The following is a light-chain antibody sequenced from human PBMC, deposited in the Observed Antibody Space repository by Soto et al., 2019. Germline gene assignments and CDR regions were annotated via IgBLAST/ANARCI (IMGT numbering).Light chain of an antibody. V-gene: IGKV3-20*01. CDR3: QQYGSSPQRWT. J-gene: IGKJ1*01. CDR2: GAS. CDR1: QSVSSSY. Sequence: EIVLTQSPGTLSLSPGERATLSCRASQSVSSSYLAWYQQKPGQAPRLLIYGASSRATGIPDRFSGSGSGTDFTLTISRLEPEDFAVYYCQQYGSSPQRWTFGQGT.